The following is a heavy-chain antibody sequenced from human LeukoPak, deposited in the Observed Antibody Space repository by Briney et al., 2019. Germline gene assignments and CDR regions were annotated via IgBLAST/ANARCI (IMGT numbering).Heavy chain of an antibody. D-gene: IGHD6-6*01. V-gene: IGHV1-8*03. CDR1: GYTFTSYD. CDR2: MNPNSGNT. Sequence: GASVKVSCKASGYTFTSYDINWVRQATGQGLEGMGWMNPNSGNTGYAQKFQGRVTITRNTSISTAYMELSSLRSEDTAVYYCARGSSIAARIPNAFDIWGQGTMVTVSS. J-gene: IGHJ3*02. CDR3: ARGSSIAARIPNAFDI.